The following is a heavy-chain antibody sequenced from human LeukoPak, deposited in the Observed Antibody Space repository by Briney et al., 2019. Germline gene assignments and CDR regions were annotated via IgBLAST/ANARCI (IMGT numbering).Heavy chain of an antibody. Sequence: GGSLRLSCAASGFTVSSNYMSWVRQAPGKGPEWVSVIYSGGSTYYADSVKGRFTVPRDNSKNTLYLQMNSLRAEDTAVYYCATTATAGTFAFDIWGQGTMVTVSS. CDR1: GFTVSSNY. D-gene: IGHD6-13*01. CDR3: ATTATAGTFAFDI. J-gene: IGHJ3*02. V-gene: IGHV3-53*01. CDR2: IYSGGST.